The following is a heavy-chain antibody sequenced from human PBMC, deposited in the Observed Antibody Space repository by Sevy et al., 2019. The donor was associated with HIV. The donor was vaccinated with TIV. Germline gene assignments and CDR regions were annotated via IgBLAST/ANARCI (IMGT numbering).Heavy chain of an antibody. CDR3: ARVEITIFGVANEYFQH. J-gene: IGHJ1*01. CDR2: INPNSGGT. CDR1: GYTFTGYY. V-gene: IGHV1-2*02. Sequence: ASVKVSCKASGYTFTGYYMHWVRQAPGQGLEWMGWINPNSGGTNYAQKFQGRVTMTRDTSISTAYMELSRLRSDDTAVYYCARVEITIFGVANEYFQHWGQGTLVTVSS. D-gene: IGHD3-3*01.